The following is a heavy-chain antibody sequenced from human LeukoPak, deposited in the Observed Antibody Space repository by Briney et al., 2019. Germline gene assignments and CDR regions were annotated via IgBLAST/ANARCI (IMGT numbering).Heavy chain of an antibody. V-gene: IGHV4-34*01. Sequence: SETLSLTCAVYGGSFSGYYWSWIRQAPGKRLEWIGEINHRGSTNYNPSLESRVTISVDTSKNQFSLKLSSATAADTAVYYCARGPDERWLQLIDYWGQGTLVTVSS. CDR1: GGSFSGYY. CDR3: ARGPDERWLQLIDY. J-gene: IGHJ4*02. D-gene: IGHD5-24*01. CDR2: INHRGST.